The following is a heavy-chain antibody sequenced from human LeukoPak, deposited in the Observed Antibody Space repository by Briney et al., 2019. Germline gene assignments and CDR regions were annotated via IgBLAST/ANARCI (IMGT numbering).Heavy chain of an antibody. D-gene: IGHD3-10*01. CDR2: INPNSGGT. CDR3: ARDLWLGFGESPRRDV. J-gene: IGHJ6*04. CDR1: GYTFTGYY. V-gene: IGHV1-2*02. Sequence: ASVKVSCKASGYTFTGYYMHWVRQAPGQGLEWMGWINPNSGGTNYAQKFQGRVTMTRDTSISTAYMELSRLRSDDTAVYYCARDLWLGFGESPRRDVWGKGTTVTVSS.